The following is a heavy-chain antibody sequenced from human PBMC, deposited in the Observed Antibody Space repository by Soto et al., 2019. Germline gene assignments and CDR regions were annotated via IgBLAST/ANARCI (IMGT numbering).Heavy chain of an antibody. J-gene: IGHJ3*02. CDR2: ISAYNGNT. V-gene: IGHV1-18*01. D-gene: IGHD3-3*02. CDR3: ASPHFWSGYSAFDI. Sequence: ASVKVSGKASGYTFTSYGISWVRQAPGQGLEWMGWISAYNGNTNYAQKLQGRVTMTTDTSTSTAYMELRSLRSDDTAVYYCASPHFWSGYSAFDIWGQGTMVTVSS. CDR1: GYTFTSYG.